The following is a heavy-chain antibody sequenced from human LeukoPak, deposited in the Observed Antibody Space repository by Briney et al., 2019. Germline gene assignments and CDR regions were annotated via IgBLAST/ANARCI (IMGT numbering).Heavy chain of an antibody. CDR3: ARVPPSGYSYGNYYYYGMDV. Sequence: GGSLRLSCAASGFTFSSSGMHWVRQAPGKGLEWVAVISYDGSNKYYADSVKGRFTISRDNSENTLYLQMNSLRSEDTAVYYCARVPPSGYSYGNYYYYGMDVWGQGTTVTVSS. V-gene: IGHV3-30*03. CDR1: GFTFSSSG. CDR2: ISYDGSNK. D-gene: IGHD5-18*01. J-gene: IGHJ6*02.